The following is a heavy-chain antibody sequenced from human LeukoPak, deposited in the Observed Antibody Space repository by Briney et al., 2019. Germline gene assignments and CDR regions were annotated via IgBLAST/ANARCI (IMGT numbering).Heavy chain of an antibody. CDR2: IKQDGSEK. J-gene: IGHJ4*02. V-gene: IGHV3-7*01. D-gene: IGHD3-3*01. Sequence: GGSLRLSCAASGFTFNNYWMNWVRQAPGKGLEWVANIKQDGSEKYYVDSVKGRFTISRDNAKNTLYLQMNSLRAEDTAVYYCARDKQDYDFWSGSSDQFDYWGQGTLVTVSS. CDR3: ARDKQDYDFWSGSSDQFDY. CDR1: GFTFNNYW.